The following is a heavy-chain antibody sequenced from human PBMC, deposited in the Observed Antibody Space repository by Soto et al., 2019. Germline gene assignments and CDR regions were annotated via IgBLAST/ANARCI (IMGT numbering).Heavy chain of an antibody. V-gene: IGHV1-69*01. J-gene: IGHJ5*02. D-gene: IGHD1-1*01. CDR1: GGSVSTYT. Sequence: QVQLVQSGAEVKKPGSSVRVSCKASGGSVSTYTITWVRQAPGQGLEWMGGIVPLFGSTTYARKFQGRVTLTADDSTGTAHMALSSLTSDDTAVYYCAREGARTSCTGDDCQQLYNWIDPWCQGTLVIVSS. CDR2: IVPLFGST. CDR3: AREGARTSCTGDDCQQLYNWIDP.